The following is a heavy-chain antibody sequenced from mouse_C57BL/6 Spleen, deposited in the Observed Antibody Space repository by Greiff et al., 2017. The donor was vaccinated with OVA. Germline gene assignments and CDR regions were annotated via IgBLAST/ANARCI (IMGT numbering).Heavy chain of an antibody. CDR3: ARNSNYSWYFDV. Sequence: VQLQESGPELVKPGASVKISCKASGYSFTSYYIHWVKQRPGQGLEWIGWIYPGSGNTKYNEKFKGKATLTADTSSSTAYMQLSSLTSEDSAVYYCARNSNYSWYFDVWGTGTTVTVSS. D-gene: IGHD2-5*01. V-gene: IGHV1-66*01. CDR1: GYSFTSYY. CDR2: IYPGSGNT. J-gene: IGHJ1*03.